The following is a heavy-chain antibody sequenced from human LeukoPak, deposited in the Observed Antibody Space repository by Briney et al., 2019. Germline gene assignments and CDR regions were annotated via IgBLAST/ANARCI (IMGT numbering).Heavy chain of an antibody. CDR1: GFIFSSYA. V-gene: IGHV3-30*14. CDR2: ISYDGSNK. D-gene: IGHD2-2*01. CDR3: ARGDVVVPAAPMDV. Sequence: GGSLRLSCAASGFIFSSYAMHWVRRAPGKGLEWVALISYDGSNKYYADSVKGRFTISRDNSKNTLYLQMNSLRAEDTAVYYCARGDVVVPAAPMDVWGKGTTVTISS. J-gene: IGHJ6*03.